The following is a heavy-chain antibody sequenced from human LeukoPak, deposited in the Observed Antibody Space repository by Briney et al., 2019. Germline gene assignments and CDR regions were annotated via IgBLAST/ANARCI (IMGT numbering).Heavy chain of an antibody. CDR1: GGSFSGYY. CDR3: AMYCTNGVCPAGLDY. V-gene: IGHV4-34*01. D-gene: IGHD2-8*01. J-gene: IGHJ4*02. CDR2: INHSGST. Sequence: KPSETLSLTCAVYGGSFSGYYWSWIRQPPGKGLEWIREINHSGSTNYNPSLKSRVTISVDTSKNQFSLKLSSVTAADTAVYYCAMYCTNGVCPAGLDYWGQGTLVTVSS.